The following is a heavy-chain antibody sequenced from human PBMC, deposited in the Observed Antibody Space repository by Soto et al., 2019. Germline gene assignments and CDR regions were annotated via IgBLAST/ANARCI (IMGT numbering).Heavy chain of an antibody. V-gene: IGHV4-4*02. CDR1: GGTVASSHW. CDR3: AREIVTAGGNNYFDP. J-gene: IGHJ5*02. CDR2: VYHTGDT. Sequence: QVQLQESGPRLVKPSGSLSLTCGVSGGTVASSHWWSWVRQSPGGGLEWIGNVYHTGDTNFNPSLKSRVTISVDKSNNQFSLRLNSLTAAETAVYFCAREIVTAGGNNYFDPWGPGTLVTVSS. D-gene: IGHD2-21*02.